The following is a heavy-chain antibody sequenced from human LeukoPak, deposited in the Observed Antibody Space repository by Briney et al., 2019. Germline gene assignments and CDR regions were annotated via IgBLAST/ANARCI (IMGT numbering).Heavy chain of an antibody. CDR3: ARAAILGKSWYFDY. J-gene: IGHJ4*02. CDR2: IYHSGSA. V-gene: IGHV4-4*02. CDR1: GGSVSSSNW. D-gene: IGHD7-27*01. Sequence: PSGTLSLTCGVSGGSVSSSNWWSWVRQPPGKGLEWIGEIYHSGSASYNASLKSRVTMSVDESKNQVSLRLTSVNAADTAVYYCARAAILGKSWYFDYWGQGILVTVPS.